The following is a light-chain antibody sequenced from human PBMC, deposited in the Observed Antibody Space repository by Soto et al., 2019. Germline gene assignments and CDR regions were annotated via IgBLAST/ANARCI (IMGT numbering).Light chain of an antibody. CDR2: DAS. Sequence: QMTQSPSYLSASVGDRFTNTCQSSQDISNYLNWYQQKTGKAPKXXIYDASNLETGVPSRFSGSGYGTDFNFTISSLQTEDIATYYCQQYDNLPLTFGQGTRLEIK. J-gene: IGKJ5*01. CDR1: QDISNY. V-gene: IGKV1-33*01. CDR3: QQYDNLPLT.